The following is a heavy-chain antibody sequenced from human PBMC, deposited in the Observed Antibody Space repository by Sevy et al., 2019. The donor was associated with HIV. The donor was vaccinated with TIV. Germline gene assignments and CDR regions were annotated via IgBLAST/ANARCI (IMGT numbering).Heavy chain of an antibody. CDR3: AREIAAAGSY. J-gene: IGHJ4*02. CDR2: IKQDGSKK. D-gene: IGHD6-13*01. CDR1: GFTFSSYW. Sequence: GGYLRLSCAASGFTFSSYWMTWVRQAPGKGLEWVANIKQDGSKKYYVDSVKGRFTISRDNAKNSVYLQMNSLRAKDTAVYYCAREIAAAGSYWGQGTLVTVSS. V-gene: IGHV3-7*01.